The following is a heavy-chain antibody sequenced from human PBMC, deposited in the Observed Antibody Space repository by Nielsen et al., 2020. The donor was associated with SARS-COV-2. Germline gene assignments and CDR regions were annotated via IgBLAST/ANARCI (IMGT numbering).Heavy chain of an antibody. Sequence: GESLKISCAASGFTFSSYSMNWVRQAPGKGLEWVSSISSSSSYIYYADSVKGRFTISRDNAKNSLYLQMNSLRAEDTAVYYCARDKGGIYAYYDFWSGYYTKPYYYGMDVWGQGTTVTVSS. D-gene: IGHD3-3*01. V-gene: IGHV3-21*01. CDR3: ARDKGGIYAYYDFWSGYYTKPYYYGMDV. CDR1: GFTFSSYS. CDR2: ISSSSSYI. J-gene: IGHJ6*02.